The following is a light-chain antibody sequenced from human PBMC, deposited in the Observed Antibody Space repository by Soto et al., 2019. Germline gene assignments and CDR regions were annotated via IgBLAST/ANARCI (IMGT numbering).Light chain of an antibody. J-gene: IGKJ4*01. CDR3: QHYNNWVGT. CDR1: QTISSN. CDR2: GAS. V-gene: IGKV3-15*01. Sequence: EVVMTQSPATLSVSPGERATLSCSANQTISSNLAWYQQKPGQAPRLLIYGASTRATGIPARFSGSGSGTEFTLTISSLQSEDFTVYYCQHYNNWVGTFGGGTKV.